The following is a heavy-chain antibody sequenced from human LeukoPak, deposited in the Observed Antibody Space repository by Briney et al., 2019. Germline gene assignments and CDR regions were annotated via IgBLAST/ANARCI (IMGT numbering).Heavy chain of an antibody. CDR2: ISGRGDTT. V-gene: IGHV3-23*01. CDR1: GFSFSTYA. CDR3: AKGHIDCSWLYFDY. D-gene: IGHD2-21*02. Sequence: GGSLRLSCAASGFSFSTYAMSWVRQAPGKGLEWVSGISGRGDTTNYVDSVKGRFTISRDNSKNTLYLQLNSLRAEDTAVYYCAKGHIDCSWLYFDYWGQGTLITVSP. J-gene: IGHJ4*02.